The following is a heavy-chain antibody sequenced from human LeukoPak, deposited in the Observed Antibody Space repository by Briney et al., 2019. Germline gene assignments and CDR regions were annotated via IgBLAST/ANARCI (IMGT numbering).Heavy chain of an antibody. CDR2: LRESGGGT. CDR1: GFTLSNYD. CDR3: ARRGIVVRGFLIGLHKQAYYFDY. J-gene: IGHJ4*02. V-gene: IGHV3-23*01. D-gene: IGHD3-10*01. Sequence: GGSLRLSCAASGFTLSNYDMIWVRQAPGRGLEWVSGLRESGGGTYYTDSVKGRFTVSRDNSKNTLYLQTNSLRAGDTAVYYCARRGIVVRGFLIGLHKQAYYFDYWGQGALVTVST.